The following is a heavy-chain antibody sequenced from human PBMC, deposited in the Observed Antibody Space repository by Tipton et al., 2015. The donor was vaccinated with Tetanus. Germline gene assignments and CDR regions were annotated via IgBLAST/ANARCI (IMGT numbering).Heavy chain of an antibody. CDR1: GFIFSSYD. V-gene: IGHV3-13*01. CDR2: IGTAGDT. Sequence: SLRLSCAASGFIFSSYDMHWVRQATGKGLEWVSAIGTAGDTYYPGSVKGRFTISRENAKNSLYLQMNSLRAGDTAVYYCARGYCSSTSCYPYYYYGMDVWGQGTTVTVSS. D-gene: IGHD2-2*01. CDR3: ARGYCSSTSCYPYYYYGMDV. J-gene: IGHJ6*02.